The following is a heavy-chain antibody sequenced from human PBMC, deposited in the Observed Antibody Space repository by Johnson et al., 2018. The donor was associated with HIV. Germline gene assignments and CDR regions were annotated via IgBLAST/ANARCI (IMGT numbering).Heavy chain of an antibody. CDR1: GFTISGNS. Sequence: VQLVESGGGVVQPGGSLRLSCAASGFTISGNSLSWVRQAPGKGLEWVGRIKSKTDGGTTDYAAPVKGRFTISRDDSKNTLYLQMNSLKTEDTAVYYCTTGTTVTTWAWGQGTMVTVSS. CDR3: TTGTTVTTWA. D-gene: IGHD4-17*01. J-gene: IGHJ3*01. CDR2: IKSKTDGGTT. V-gene: IGHV3-15*01.